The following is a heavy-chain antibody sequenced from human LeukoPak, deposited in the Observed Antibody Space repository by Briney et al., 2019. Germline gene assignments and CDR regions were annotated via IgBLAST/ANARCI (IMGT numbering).Heavy chain of an antibody. CDR1: GFTFSSYG. CDR3: AKAQLITAAAGEYFQH. V-gene: IGHV3-30*18. CDR2: ISYDGSNK. J-gene: IGHJ1*01. Sequence: GRPLRLSCAASGFTFSSYGMHWVRQAPGKGLEWVAVISYDGSNKYYADSVKGRFTISRDNSKNTLYLQMNSLRAEDTAVYYCAKAQLITAAAGEYFQHWGQGTLVTVSS. D-gene: IGHD6-13*01.